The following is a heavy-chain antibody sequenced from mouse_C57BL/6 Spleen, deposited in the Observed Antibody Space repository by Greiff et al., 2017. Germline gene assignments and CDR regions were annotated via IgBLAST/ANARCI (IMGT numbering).Heavy chain of an antibody. J-gene: IGHJ1*03. CDR1: GYTFTDYY. Sequence: EVQLQQSGPELVKPGASVKISCKASGYTFTDYYMNWVKQSHGKSLEWIGDINPNNGGTSYNQKFKGKATLTVDKSSSTAYMELRSLTSEDSAVYYCARRSITTVVAPSWYFDVWGTGTTVTVSS. V-gene: IGHV1-26*01. D-gene: IGHD1-1*01. CDR2: INPNNGGT. CDR3: ARRSITTVVAPSWYFDV.